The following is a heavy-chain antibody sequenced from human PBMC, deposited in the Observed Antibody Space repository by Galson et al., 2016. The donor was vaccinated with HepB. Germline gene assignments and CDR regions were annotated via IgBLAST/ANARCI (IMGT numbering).Heavy chain of an antibody. D-gene: IGHD3-22*01. J-gene: IGHJ3*02. CDR1: GFPYSSHA. V-gene: IGHV3-23*01. CDR2: ITSTGAKT. CDR3: ARKVLHHFDSSGYFPGPLDM. Sequence: SLRLSCAASGFPYSSHAMTWVRQAPGKGLEWISAITSTGAKTFYADSVKGRFNISRDNSKSTLSLQMNNPRAEDTALYYCARKVLHHFDSSGYFPGPLDMWGQGTLVTVSS.